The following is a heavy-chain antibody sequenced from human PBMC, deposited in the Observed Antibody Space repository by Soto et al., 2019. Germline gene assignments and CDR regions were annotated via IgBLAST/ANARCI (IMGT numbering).Heavy chain of an antibody. CDR2: INAGGGYT. Sequence: GASVKVSCKASGYIFTNYYMHWVRQAPGQGLEWMGTINAGGGYTTYAQRFQGRVTMTRDTSTSTVSMELSSLRYEDTALSYCTRGGAIVVVTAPSVLWG. D-gene: IGHD2-21*02. J-gene: IGHJ2*01. CDR1: GYIFTNYY. V-gene: IGHV1-46*03. CDR3: TRGGAIVVVTAPSVL.